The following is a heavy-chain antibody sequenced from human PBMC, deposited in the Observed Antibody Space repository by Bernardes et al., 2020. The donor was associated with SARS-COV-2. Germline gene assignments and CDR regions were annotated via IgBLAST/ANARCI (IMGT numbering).Heavy chain of an antibody. V-gene: IGHV4-30-2*01. CDR2: IYHSGST. CDR1: GGSISSGGYS. D-gene: IGHD2-2*01. J-gene: IGHJ3*02. CDR3: ALYCSSTSCDVDAFDI. Sequence: SKTLSLTCAVSGGSISSGGYSWSWIRQPPGKGLEWIGYIYHSGSTYYNPSLKSRVTISVDRSKNQFSLKLSSVTAADTAVYYCALYCSSTSCDVDAFDIWGQGTMVTVSS.